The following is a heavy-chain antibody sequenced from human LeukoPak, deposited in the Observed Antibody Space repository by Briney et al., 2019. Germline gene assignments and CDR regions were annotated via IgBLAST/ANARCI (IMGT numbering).Heavy chain of an antibody. Sequence: ASVKVSCKVSGYTLTELSMHWVRQAPGKGLEWMGGFDPEDGETIYAQKFQGRVTMTEDTSTDTAYMELSSLRSEDTAVYYCATEGPAAGTFDYWGQGTLVTVSS. CDR3: ATEGPAAGTFDY. CDR1: GYTLTELS. V-gene: IGHV1-24*01. J-gene: IGHJ4*02. D-gene: IGHD6-13*01. CDR2: FDPEDGET.